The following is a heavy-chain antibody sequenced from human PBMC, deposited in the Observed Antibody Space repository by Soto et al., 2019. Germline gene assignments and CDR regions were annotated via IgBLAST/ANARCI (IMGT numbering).Heavy chain of an antibody. CDR1: GFTFSGSA. V-gene: IGHV3-48*04. CDR2: ISSSGSTI. CDR3: ATRGSRRDDAFDI. Sequence: GGSLRLSCAASGFTFSGSAMHWVRQASGKGLEWVSYISSSGSTIYYADSVKGRFTISRDNAENSLYLQMNSLRAEDTAVYYCATRGSRRDDAFDIWGQGTMVTVSS. J-gene: IGHJ3*02. D-gene: IGHD1-26*01.